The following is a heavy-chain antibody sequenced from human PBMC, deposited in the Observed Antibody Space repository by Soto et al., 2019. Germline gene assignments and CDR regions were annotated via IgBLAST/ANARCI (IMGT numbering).Heavy chain of an antibody. Sequence: QVQLVQSGAEVKKPGSSVKVSCKASGGTFSSYAISWVRQAPGQGLEWMGGIIPIFGTANYAQKFQGRVTITADESTSTAYMELSSLRSEDTAVYYCASDEAVAAIGGYYYGMDVWGQGTTVTVSS. CDR2: IIPIFGTA. CDR1: GGTFSSYA. D-gene: IGHD3-16*01. V-gene: IGHV1-69*01. J-gene: IGHJ6*02. CDR3: ASDEAVAAIGGYYYGMDV.